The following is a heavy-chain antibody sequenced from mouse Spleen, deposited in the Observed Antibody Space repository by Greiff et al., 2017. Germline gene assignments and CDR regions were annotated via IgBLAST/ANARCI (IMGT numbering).Heavy chain of an antibody. D-gene: IGHD1-1*01. CDR3: ARSGYYDGSPYFDY. CDR1: GYSFTGYY. V-gene: IGHV1-42*01. J-gene: IGHJ2*01. Sequence: EVQLQQSGPELVKPGASVKISCKASGYSFTGYYMNWVKQSPEKSLEWIGEINPSTGGTTYNQKFKAKATLTVDKSSSTAYMQLKSLTSEDSAVYYCARSGYYDGSPYFDYWGQGTTLTVSS. CDR2: INPSTGGT.